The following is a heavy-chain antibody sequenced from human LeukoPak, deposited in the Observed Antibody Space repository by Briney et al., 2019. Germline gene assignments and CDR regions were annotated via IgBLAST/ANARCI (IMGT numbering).Heavy chain of an antibody. CDR1: GYTFTGYY. D-gene: IGHD6-13*01. Sequence: ASVKVSCKASGYTFTGYYMHWVRQAPGQGLEWMGWINPNSGGTNYAQKFQGRVTMTRDTSISTAYMELSRLRSDDTAVYYCARRPQQLGFFHAFDIWGQGTMVTVSS. J-gene: IGHJ3*02. CDR3: ARRPQQLGFFHAFDI. V-gene: IGHV1-2*02. CDR2: INPNSGGT.